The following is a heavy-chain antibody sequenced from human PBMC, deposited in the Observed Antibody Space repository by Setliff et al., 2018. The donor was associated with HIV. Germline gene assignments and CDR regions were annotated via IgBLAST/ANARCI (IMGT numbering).Heavy chain of an antibody. CDR1: GYSISRGYY. V-gene: IGHV4-38-2*01. D-gene: IGHD2-21*01. Sequence: SETLSLTCAVSGYSISRGYYWGWIRQPPGKGLEWIGNIYHSGSTLYNPSLKSRVTTSVDTSKNQFSLKLRSVTAADTAVYYCARGYGHIVEVIASDAFDIWSQGAQVTVSS. CDR2: IYHSGST. CDR3: ARGYGHIVEVIASDAFDI. J-gene: IGHJ4*02.